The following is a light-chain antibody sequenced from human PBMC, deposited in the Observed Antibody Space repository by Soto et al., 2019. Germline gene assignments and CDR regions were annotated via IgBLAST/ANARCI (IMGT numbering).Light chain of an antibody. CDR1: QGISNF. V-gene: IGKV1-27*01. CDR2: ASS. J-gene: IGKJ4*01. Sequence: DIRMTQSPSSLSASVGDRVTITCRASQGISNFLAWYQQKPGEVPKVLIYASSTLQSGVPSRFSGTGFGTDFTLTISSLKPEDVATYYCHKYNSGPLTFGGGTKVEIK. CDR3: HKYNSGPLT.